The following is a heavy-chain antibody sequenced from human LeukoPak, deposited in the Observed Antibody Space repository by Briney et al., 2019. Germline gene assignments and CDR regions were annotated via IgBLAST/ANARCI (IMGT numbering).Heavy chain of an antibody. D-gene: IGHD2-8*01. CDR2: IYSGGST. Sequence: PGGSLRLFCAASGFTVNSNYMSWVRQAPGKGLEWVSVIYSGGSTYYADSVKGRFTISRDNSKNTLYLQMNSLRAEDTAVYYCASMYFSQYLQHWGQGTLVTVSS. CDR3: ASMYFSQYLQH. J-gene: IGHJ1*01. V-gene: IGHV3-53*01. CDR1: GFTVNSNY.